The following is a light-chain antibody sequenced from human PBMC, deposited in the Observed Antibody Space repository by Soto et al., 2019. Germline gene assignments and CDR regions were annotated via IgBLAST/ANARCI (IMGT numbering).Light chain of an antibody. V-gene: IGLV2-8*01. CDR3: QSYDSSLSGYV. CDR1: SSDVGLYDY. Sequence: QSVLTQPPSASGSPGQSVTISCTGTSSDVGLYDYVSWYQQHPGKVPKLLIYEVTQRPSGVPDRFSGSKSGNTASLTVSGLQAEDEADYYCQSYDSSLSGYVFGTGTKVTVL. J-gene: IGLJ1*01. CDR2: EVT.